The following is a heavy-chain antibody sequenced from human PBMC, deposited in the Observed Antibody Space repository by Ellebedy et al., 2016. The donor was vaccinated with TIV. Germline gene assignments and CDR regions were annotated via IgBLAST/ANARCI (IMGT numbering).Heavy chain of an antibody. CDR3: ARGGRYYGGFDY. CDR1: GFTLSTYS. CDR2: ISSTSSGI. Sequence: PGGSLTLSCVASGFTLSTYSINWVRPAPGKGLEWISYISSTSSGIYYADSVKGRFTISRDNAKNSLYLQMKSRRAEDTAVYYCARGGRYYGGFDYWGQGTLVTVSS. V-gene: IGHV3-48*04. D-gene: IGHD1-26*01. J-gene: IGHJ4*02.